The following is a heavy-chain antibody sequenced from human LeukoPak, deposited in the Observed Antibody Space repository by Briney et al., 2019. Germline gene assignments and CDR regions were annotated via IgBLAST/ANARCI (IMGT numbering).Heavy chain of an antibody. J-gene: IGHJ4*02. CDR3: ARDKGSAIDY. CDR1: GFTFSSYA. Sequence: PWGSLRLSCAASGFTFSSYAMHWVRQAPGKGLEWVAVISYDGSSKYNADSVKGRFTISRYNSKNTLYLQMNGLRAEETAVYYCARDKGSAIDYWGQGTLVTVSS. CDR2: ISYDGSSK. V-gene: IGHV3-30*01. D-gene: IGHD6-19*01.